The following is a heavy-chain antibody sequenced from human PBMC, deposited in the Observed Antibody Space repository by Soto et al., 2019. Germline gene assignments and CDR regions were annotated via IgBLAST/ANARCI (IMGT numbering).Heavy chain of an antibody. D-gene: IGHD2-15*01. CDR2: INTYNGNT. J-gene: IGHJ6*02. V-gene: IGHV1-18*01. CDR3: AMVVVYVTTSPQDV. CDR1: GYTFTRYG. Sequence: QVQLVQSGAEVKNPGASVKVSCKASGYTFTRYGIGWARQAPGQGLEWMGWINTYNGNTNYAQNVQGRVTLTTDTSTSTAYMELRSLRSNDTAIYYCAMVVVYVTTSPQDVWAPGTTIIVSS.